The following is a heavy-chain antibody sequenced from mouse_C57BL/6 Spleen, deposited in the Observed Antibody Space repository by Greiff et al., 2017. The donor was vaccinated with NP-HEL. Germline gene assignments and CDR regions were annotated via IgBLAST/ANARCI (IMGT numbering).Heavy chain of an antibody. V-gene: IGHV1-80*01. CDR1: GYAFSSYW. Sequence: QVQLKQSGAELVKPGASVKISCKASGYAFSSYWMNWVKQRPGKGLEWIGQIYPGDGDTNYNGKFKGTATLTADKSSSTAYMQLSSLTSEDSAVYFCAREGDYDGTAYFDYWGQGTTLTVSS. CDR2: IYPGDGDT. CDR3: AREGDYDGTAYFDY. J-gene: IGHJ2*01. D-gene: IGHD2-4*01.